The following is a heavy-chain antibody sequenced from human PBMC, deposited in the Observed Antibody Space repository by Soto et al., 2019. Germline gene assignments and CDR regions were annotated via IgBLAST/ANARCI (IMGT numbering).Heavy chain of an antibody. CDR2: ISFDGSKK. V-gene: IGHV3-30*18. CDR1: GFNFSTYD. Sequence: QVQLVESGGGVVQPGRSLRLSCEVSGFNFSTYDMHWVRQAPGLGLEWVAVISFDGSKKYYEESVKGRFSISWDNSKNTLYQQMNSPRAEYTAVYYCAKEGTVTSAVDSYHPYMGVCGQGHTVTVS. J-gene: IGHJ6*02. D-gene: IGHD4-17*01. CDR3: AKEGTVTSAVDSYHPYMGV.